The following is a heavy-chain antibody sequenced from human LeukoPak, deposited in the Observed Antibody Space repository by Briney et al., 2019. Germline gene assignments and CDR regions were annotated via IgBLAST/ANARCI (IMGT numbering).Heavy chain of an antibody. CDR3: AKAGGSSPHLNWFDP. D-gene: IGHD6-6*01. Sequence: GGSLRLSCAASGFTFSGYAMSWVRQAPGKGLEWVSGISGSGGSTYYADSVKGRFTISRDNSKNTLDLQMNSLRAEDTAVYYCAKAGGSSPHLNWFDPWGQGTLVTVSS. CDR2: ISGSGGST. V-gene: IGHV3-23*01. J-gene: IGHJ5*02. CDR1: GFTFSGYA.